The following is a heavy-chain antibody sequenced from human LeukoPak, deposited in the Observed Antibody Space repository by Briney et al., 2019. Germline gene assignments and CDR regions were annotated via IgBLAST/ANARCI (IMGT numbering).Heavy chain of an antibody. CDR3: SVCSSTSCHYDYYGMDV. Sequence: PGGSLRLSCAASGFTFSSYGMHWVRQARGKGLEWVAVISYDGSNKYYADSVKGRFTISRDNSKNTLYLQMNSLRAEDTAVYYCSVCSSTSCHYDYYGMDVWGQGTTVTVSS. CDR1: GFTFSSYG. J-gene: IGHJ6*02. CDR2: ISYDGSNK. D-gene: IGHD2-2*01. V-gene: IGHV3-30*03.